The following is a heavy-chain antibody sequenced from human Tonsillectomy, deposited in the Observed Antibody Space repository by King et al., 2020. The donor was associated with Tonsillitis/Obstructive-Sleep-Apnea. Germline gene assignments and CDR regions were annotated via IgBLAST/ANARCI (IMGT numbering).Heavy chain of an antibody. Sequence: LTLKESGPTLVKPTQTLTLTCTFSGFSLITSGVGVGWIRQPPGKAREWLALIYCEADKRYSPALKSRLSITKDTAKNQAVLTMTNMDPVDTATYYCAHSPYYNRFDPWGQGTLVTVSS. CDR1: GFSLITSGVG. D-gene: IGHD3-10*01. V-gene: IGHV2-5*02. CDR2: IYCEADK. J-gene: IGHJ5*02. CDR3: AHSPYYNRFDP.